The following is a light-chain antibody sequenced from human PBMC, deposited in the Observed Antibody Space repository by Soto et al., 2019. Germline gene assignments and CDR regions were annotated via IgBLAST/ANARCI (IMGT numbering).Light chain of an antibody. Sequence: EIVMTQSPATLSVSPGERATLSCRASQDIRTNLAWYQQKPGQAPRLLMYGASTRATGIPARFSGSGSGTEFTLTISGLQSEDFAVYYCQQYNDWPPYTFGQGTKVDIK. J-gene: IGKJ2*01. CDR3: QQYNDWPPYT. CDR2: GAS. CDR1: QDIRTN. V-gene: IGKV3-15*01.